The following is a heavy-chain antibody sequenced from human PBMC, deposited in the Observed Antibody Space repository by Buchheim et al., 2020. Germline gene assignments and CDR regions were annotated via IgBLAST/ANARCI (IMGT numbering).Heavy chain of an antibody. CDR3: ARDDSSGYYDYYYGMDV. CDR1: GFTFSSYG. CDR2: IWYDGSNK. J-gene: IGHJ6*02. V-gene: IGHV3-33*01. D-gene: IGHD3-22*01. Sequence: QVQLVESGGGVVQPGRSLRLSCAASGFTFSSYGMHWVRQAPGKGLEWVAVIWYDGSNKYYADSVKGRFTISRDNSKNTLYLQMNSLRAEDTAVYYCARDDSSGYYDYYYGMDVWGQGTT.